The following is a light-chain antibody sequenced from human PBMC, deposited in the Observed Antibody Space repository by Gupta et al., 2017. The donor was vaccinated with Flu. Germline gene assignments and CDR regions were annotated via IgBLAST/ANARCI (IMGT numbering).Light chain of an antibody. CDR2: EDR. J-gene: IGLJ2*01. CDR3: YSSDSSGNHRV. Sequence: SYELTQPPPVSESPGQEARITCSGDALPKKYAYWYQQKSGQAPVLVIYEDRKRPSRIPERFSGSSSGTMATLTISGAQVEDEADYYCYSSDSSGNHRVFGGGTKLTVL. CDR1: ALPKKY. V-gene: IGLV3-10*01.